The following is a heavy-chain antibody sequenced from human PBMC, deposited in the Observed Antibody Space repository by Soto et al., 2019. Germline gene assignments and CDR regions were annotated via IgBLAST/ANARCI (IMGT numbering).Heavy chain of an antibody. D-gene: IGHD6-6*01. CDR1: GGTFSSYS. CDR2: IIPIFGTA. J-gene: IGHJ6*04. CDR3: AMAEADSTSSYEGLYYYYGMDV. V-gene: IGHV1-69*13. Sequence: ASVKISCKASGGTFSSYSISWVLQAPGQGLEWMGGIIPIFGTANYAQKFQGRVTITADESTSTAYMELSSLRSEDTAVYYCAMAEADSTSSYEGLYYYYGMDVGDNGTTAT.